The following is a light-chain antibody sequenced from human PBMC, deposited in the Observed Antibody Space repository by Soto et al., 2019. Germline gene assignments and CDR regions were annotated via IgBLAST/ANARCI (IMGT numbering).Light chain of an antibody. CDR1: QSVSSY. CDR2: AAS. J-gene: IGKJ1*01. Sequence: EIVLTQSPATLSLSPGARATLSCRASQSVSSYLAWYQQNPGQAPRLLIYAASTRATGIPARFSGSGSGTEFTLTISSLQSEDFAVYYCQQYNNWPPITFGQGTKVDIK. V-gene: IGKV3-15*01. CDR3: QQYNNWPPIT.